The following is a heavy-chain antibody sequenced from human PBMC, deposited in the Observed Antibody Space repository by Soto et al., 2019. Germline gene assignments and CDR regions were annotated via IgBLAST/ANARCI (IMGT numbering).Heavy chain of an antibody. V-gene: IGHV3-66*01. Sequence: GGSLRLSCAASGFTLSTYDMHWVRQATGKGLEWVSVIYSAGDTYYADSVKGRFTISRDNSKNTLYLQMNSLRAEDTAVYYCARETGYYYYYMDVWGKGTTVTVSS. CDR3: ARETGYYYYYMDV. CDR2: IYSAGDT. CDR1: GFTLSTYD. J-gene: IGHJ6*03.